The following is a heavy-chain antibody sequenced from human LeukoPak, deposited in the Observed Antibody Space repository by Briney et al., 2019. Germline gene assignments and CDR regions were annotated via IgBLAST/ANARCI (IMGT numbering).Heavy chain of an antibody. CDR3: ARYVIHYYDSSGYYYGFVNWFDP. CDR1: GGSISSYY. V-gene: IGHV4-59*01. CDR2: IYYSGST. Sequence: PSETLSLTCTVSGGSISSYYWSWIRQPPGKGLEWIGYIYYSGSTNYNPSLKSRVTISVDTSKNQFSLKLSSVTAADTAVYYCARYVIHYYDSSGYYYGFVNWFDPWGQGTLVTVSS. D-gene: IGHD3-22*01. J-gene: IGHJ5*02.